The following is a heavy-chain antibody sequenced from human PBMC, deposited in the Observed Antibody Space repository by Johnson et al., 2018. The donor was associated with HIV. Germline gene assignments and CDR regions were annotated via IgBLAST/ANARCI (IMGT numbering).Heavy chain of an antibody. Sequence: VQLVESGGGLVKPGGSLRLSCVASGFTFSDYYMTWIRQAPGKGLEWLSYISSGGTTIYSSDSVKGRFTISRDNAKNSLYLQMNSLRAEDTAVYYCASSSLAWGVDAFDIWGQGTKVTVSS. J-gene: IGHJ3*02. D-gene: IGHD3-10*01. CDR1: GFTFSDYY. V-gene: IGHV3-11*01. CDR2: ISSGGTTI. CDR3: ASSSLAWGVDAFDI.